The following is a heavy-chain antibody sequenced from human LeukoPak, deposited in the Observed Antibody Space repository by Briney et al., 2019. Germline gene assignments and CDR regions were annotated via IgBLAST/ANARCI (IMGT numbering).Heavy chain of an antibody. CDR2: ISYDGSSK. V-gene: IGHV3-30*18. CDR1: GFTFSSTG. J-gene: IGHJ4*02. Sequence: GGSLRLSCTASGFTFSSTGMHWVRQAPGKGLDWVASISYDGSSKKYVDSVKGRFTISRDNSKRTLYLQMNSLRSEDTAVYYRAKEGLRFFDFWGQGTLVTVSS. D-gene: IGHD5-12*01. CDR3: AKEGLRFFDF.